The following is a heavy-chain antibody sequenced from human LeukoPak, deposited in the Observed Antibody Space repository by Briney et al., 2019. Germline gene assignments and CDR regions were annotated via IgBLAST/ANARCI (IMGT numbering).Heavy chain of an antibody. D-gene: IGHD6-13*01. CDR2: INPNNGGA. Sequence: ASVKVSCKASGYTFTGYYMHWVRQAPGQGLEWMGWINPNNGGAKYAQKFQGRVTMTTDTSTSTAYMELRSLRSDDTAVYYCARSEGYSSSHVDYWGQGTLVTVSS. CDR3: ARSEGYSSSHVDY. CDR1: GYTFTGYY. J-gene: IGHJ4*02. V-gene: IGHV1-2*02.